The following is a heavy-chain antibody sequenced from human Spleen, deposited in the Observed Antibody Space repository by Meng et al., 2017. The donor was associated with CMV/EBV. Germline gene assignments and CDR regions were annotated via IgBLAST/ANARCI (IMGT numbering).Heavy chain of an antibody. CDR3: ARDTRFFNAFDI. D-gene: IGHD3-3*01. CDR1: GFTLSSYS. V-gene: IGHV3-21*01. J-gene: IGHJ3*02. CDR2: ISSSSSYI. Sequence: GESLKISCAASGFTLSSYSMNWVRQAPGKGLEWVSSISSSSSYIYYADSVKGRFTISRDNAKNSLYLQMNSLRAEDTAVYYCARDTRFFNAFDIWGQGTMVTVSS.